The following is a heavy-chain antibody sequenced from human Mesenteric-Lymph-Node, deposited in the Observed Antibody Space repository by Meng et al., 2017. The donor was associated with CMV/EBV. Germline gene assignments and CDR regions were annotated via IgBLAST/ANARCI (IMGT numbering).Heavy chain of an antibody. J-gene: IGHJ6*02. CDR3: AKGRVGAHQVIGSYYYYGMDV. D-gene: IGHD3-10*01. Sequence: GESLKISCVGSGFIFGDSYMSWVRQAPGKGLEWVSYLGTRDTIIYYADSVKGRFTISRDNAKTSLYLQMNSLRVDDTAVYYCAKGRVGAHQVIGSYYYYGMDVWGQGTTVTVSS. CDR2: LGTRDTII. V-gene: IGHV3-11*04. CDR1: GFIFGDSY.